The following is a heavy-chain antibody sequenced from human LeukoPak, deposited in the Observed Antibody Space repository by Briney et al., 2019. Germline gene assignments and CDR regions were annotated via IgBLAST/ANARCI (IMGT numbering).Heavy chain of an antibody. CDR3: ASHSGDYRSYYYYYMDV. Sequence: SVKVSCKASGGTFSSYAISWVRQAPGQGLEWMGGIIPIFGTANYAQKFQGRVTITTDESTSTAYMELSSLRSEDTAVYCCASHSGDYRSYYYYYMDVWGKGTTVTVSS. D-gene: IGHD3-10*01. CDR2: IIPIFGTA. V-gene: IGHV1-69*05. CDR1: GGTFSSYA. J-gene: IGHJ6*03.